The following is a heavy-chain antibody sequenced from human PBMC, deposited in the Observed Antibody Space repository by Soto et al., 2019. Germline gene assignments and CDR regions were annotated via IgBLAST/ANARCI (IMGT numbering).Heavy chain of an antibody. Sequence: GGSLRLSCAASGFTFSSYWMHWVRQAPGKGLVWVSRINRDGSSINYADSARGRVTISRDNAKNTLYLQVNGLRAEDTAVYYCAREIATTGEYYFDYWGQGILVTVPS. CDR2: INRDGSSI. J-gene: IGHJ4*02. D-gene: IGHD6-13*01. CDR3: AREIATTGEYYFDY. V-gene: IGHV3-74*01. CDR1: GFTFSSYW.